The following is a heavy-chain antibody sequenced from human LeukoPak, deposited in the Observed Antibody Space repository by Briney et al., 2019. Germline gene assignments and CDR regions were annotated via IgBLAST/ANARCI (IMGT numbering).Heavy chain of an antibody. J-gene: IGHJ4*02. Sequence: ASVKVSCKASGYTFTGYYMHWVRQAPGQGLEWMGWINPNSGGTNYAQKFQGRVTMTRDTSIRTAYMELSRLRSDDTAVYYCARCRVVSGSCPHGFDCWGQGTLVTVSS. CDR3: ARCRVVSGSCPHGFDC. V-gene: IGHV1-2*02. D-gene: IGHD6-13*01. CDR1: GYTFTGYY. CDR2: INPNSGGT.